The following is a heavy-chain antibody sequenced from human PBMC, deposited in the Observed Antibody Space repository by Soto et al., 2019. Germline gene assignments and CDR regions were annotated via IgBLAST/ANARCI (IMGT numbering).Heavy chain of an antibody. J-gene: IGHJ3*01. Sequence: QVHLVEAGGGVVRPGTSLRLSCAASGINFSDYGIHWVRQAPGKGLEWVAVIWYDGSQKYYADSVRGRFTISRDNSKNTVYLQLNSLRLEDTAVYYCEGRDDPFHVWGQGTIVTVPS. CDR1: GINFSDYG. V-gene: IGHV3-33*01. CDR2: IWYDGSQK. CDR3: EGRDDPFHV.